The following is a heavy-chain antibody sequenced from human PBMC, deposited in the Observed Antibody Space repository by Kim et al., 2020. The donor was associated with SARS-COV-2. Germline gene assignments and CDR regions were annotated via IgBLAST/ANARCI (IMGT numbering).Heavy chain of an antibody. CDR1: GVSITIDDYH. Sequence: SETLSLTCAVSGVSITIDDYHWSWIRQPPGKGLEWIGYIYHSGRAFYNPSLKSRVAMSVDTSVDQFPLRLSSVTAADTAAYYCAGDRGYGHPFYWGQG. D-gene: IGHD5-12*01. CDR2: IYHSGRA. CDR3: AGDRGYGHPFY. J-gene: IGHJ4*02. V-gene: IGHV4-30-2*01.